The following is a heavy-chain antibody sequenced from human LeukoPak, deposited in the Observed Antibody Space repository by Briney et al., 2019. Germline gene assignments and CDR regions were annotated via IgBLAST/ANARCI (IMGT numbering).Heavy chain of an antibody. CDR3: AKAGQAAWLDY. Sequence: GGSLRLSCAASGFTFDDYAMHWVRQAPGKGLEWVSGISWNSGSIGYADSVKGRFTISRDNAKNSLYLQMNSLRAEDTALYYCAKAGQAAWLDYWGQGTLVTVSS. D-gene: IGHD3-22*01. CDR1: GFTFDDYA. CDR2: ISWNSGSI. V-gene: IGHV3-9*01. J-gene: IGHJ4*02.